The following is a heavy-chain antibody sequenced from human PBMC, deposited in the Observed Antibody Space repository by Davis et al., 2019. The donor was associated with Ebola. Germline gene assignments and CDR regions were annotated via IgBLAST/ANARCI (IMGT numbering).Heavy chain of an antibody. CDR1: GGSFSGYY. D-gene: IGHD4-17*01. Sequence: SETLSLTCAVYGGSFSGYYWSWIRQPPGKGLEWIGEINHSGSTNYSPSLKNRLTMSMDTSKNQVSLKLKSVTAADSAVYYCARTALTSVSDSGLGYNYFGPWGQGTLVTVSS. CDR3: ARTALTSVSDSGLGYNYFGP. J-gene: IGHJ5*02. CDR2: INHSGST. V-gene: IGHV4-34*01.